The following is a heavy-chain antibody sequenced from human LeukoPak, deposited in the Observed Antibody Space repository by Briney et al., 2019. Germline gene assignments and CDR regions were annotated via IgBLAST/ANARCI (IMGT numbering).Heavy chain of an antibody. D-gene: IGHD2-2*02. V-gene: IGHV3-23*01. J-gene: IGHJ4*02. CDR3: ARYTTLAY. Sequence: RGSLRLSCAAAGFTFSNFAMSWVRQAPGKGLEWVSLISGSGDRTFYVDSVKGRFTISRDKSKSTLFLQMNSLRAEDTAVYYCARYTTLAYWGQGTLVTVSS. CDR1: GFTFSNFA. CDR2: ISGSGDRT.